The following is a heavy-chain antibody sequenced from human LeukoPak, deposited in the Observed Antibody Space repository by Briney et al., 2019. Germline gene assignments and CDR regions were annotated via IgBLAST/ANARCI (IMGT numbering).Heavy chain of an antibody. Sequence: GGSLRLSCAASGFTFSNYWMAWVRQAPGKGLEWVANIGQDGSVRYYVDSVKGRLTISRDNAKNSLYLQMNSLRAEDTAVYYCARDIDLDSWGQGTLVAVSS. CDR2: IGQDGSVR. CDR1: GFTFSNYW. D-gene: IGHD3-16*02. J-gene: IGHJ4*02. V-gene: IGHV3-7*01. CDR3: ARDIDLDS.